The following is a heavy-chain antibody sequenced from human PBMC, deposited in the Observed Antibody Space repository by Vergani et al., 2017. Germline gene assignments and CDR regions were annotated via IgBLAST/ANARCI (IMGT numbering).Heavy chain of an antibody. CDR3: ARDDTIFGVVVGPSH. CDR1: GFTFSSYG. J-gene: IGHJ4*02. Sequence: QVQLVESGGGVVQPGRSLRLSCAASGFTFSSYGMHWVRQAPGKGLEGVAVIWYDGSNKYYADSVKGRFTSARDNSKNTLYLQMNSLRAEDTAVYYCARDDTIFGVVVGPSHWGQGTLVTVSS. CDR2: IWYDGSNK. V-gene: IGHV3-33*01. D-gene: IGHD3-3*01.